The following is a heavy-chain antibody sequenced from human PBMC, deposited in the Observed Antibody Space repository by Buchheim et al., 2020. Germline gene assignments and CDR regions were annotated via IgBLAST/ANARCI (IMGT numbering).Heavy chain of an antibody. D-gene: IGHD2-8*01. Sequence: QVQLQESGPGLVKSSETLSLTCTVSGGSISNYFWTWFRQPAGKGLAWIGRIYASGATSHNPSLKSRVTLPVDTSKDQFTLKLKTVTAADAAVYFCARENVIMGACDLWGLGTL. J-gene: IGHJ4*02. CDR2: IYASGAT. V-gene: IGHV4-4*07. CDR1: GGSISNYF. CDR3: ARENVIMGACDL.